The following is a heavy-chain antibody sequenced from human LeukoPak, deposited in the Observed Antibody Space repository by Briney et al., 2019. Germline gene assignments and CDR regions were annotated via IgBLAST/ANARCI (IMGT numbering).Heavy chain of an antibody. CDR3: ARGIAARESEIDY. CDR2: IYYSGGT. D-gene: IGHD6-6*01. V-gene: IGHV4-39*07. J-gene: IGHJ4*02. Sequence: KPSETLSLTCTVSGGSISSSSYYWGWIRQPPGKGLEWIGSIYYSGGTYYNPSLKSRVTISVDTSKNQFSLKLSSVTAADTAVYYCARGIAARESEIDYWGQGTLVTVSS. CDR1: GGSISSSSYY.